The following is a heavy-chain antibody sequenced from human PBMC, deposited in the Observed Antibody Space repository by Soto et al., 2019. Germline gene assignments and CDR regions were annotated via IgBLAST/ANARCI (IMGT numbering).Heavy chain of an antibody. J-gene: IGHJ4*02. CDR3: ARSWGFALDY. D-gene: IGHD3-10*01. Sequence: PSETLSLTCTVSGGSISSYYWSWIRQPPGKGLEWIGYIYYSGSTNYNPSLKSRVTISVDTSKNQFSLKLSSVTAADTAVYYCARSWGFALDYWGQGTLVTSPQ. CDR2: IYYSGST. V-gene: IGHV4-59*01. CDR1: GGSISSYY.